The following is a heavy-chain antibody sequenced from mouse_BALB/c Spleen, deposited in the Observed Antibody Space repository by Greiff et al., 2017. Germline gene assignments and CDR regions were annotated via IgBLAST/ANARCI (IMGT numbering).Heavy chain of an antibody. CDR2: ISSGGSYT. D-gene: IGHD2-4*01. J-gene: IGHJ2*01. CDR1: GFTFSSYT. Sequence: EVQLVESGGGLVKPGGSLKLSCAASGFTFSSYTMSWVRQTPEKRLEWVATISSGGSYTYYPDSVKGRFTISRDNAKNTLYLQMSSLKSEDTAMYYCTRSPYDYDDYWGQGTTRTVSS. V-gene: IGHV5-6-4*01. CDR3: TRSPYDYDDY.